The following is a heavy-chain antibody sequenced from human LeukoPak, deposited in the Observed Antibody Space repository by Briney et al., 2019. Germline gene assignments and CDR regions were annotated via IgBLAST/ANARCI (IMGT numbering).Heavy chain of an antibody. Sequence: GGSLRLSCAASGFTFSDHYMDWVRQAPGEGLEWVGRTRNKANSYTTEYAASVKGRFTISRDDSKNSLYLQMNSLKTEDTAVYYCARGPKAGGLRDTLDYLRGVHYYYYGMDVWGQGTTVTVSS. J-gene: IGHJ6*02. CDR1: GFTFSDHY. CDR2: TRNKANSYTT. CDR3: ARGPKAGGLRDTLDYLRGVHYYYYGMDV. D-gene: IGHD1-1*01. V-gene: IGHV3-72*01.